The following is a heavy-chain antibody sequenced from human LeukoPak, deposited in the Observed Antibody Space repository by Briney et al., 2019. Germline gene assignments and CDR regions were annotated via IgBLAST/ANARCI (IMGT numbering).Heavy chain of an antibody. CDR2: IYHSGST. Sequence: NPSEALSLTCAVSGGSISSSNWWSWVRQPPGKGLEWIGEIYHSGSTNYNPSLKSRVTISVDKSKNQFSLKLSSVTAADTAVYYCARVDSSGYLIDYWGQGTLVTVSS. V-gene: IGHV4-4*02. CDR3: ARVDSSGYLIDY. CDR1: GGSISSSNW. J-gene: IGHJ4*02. D-gene: IGHD6-25*01.